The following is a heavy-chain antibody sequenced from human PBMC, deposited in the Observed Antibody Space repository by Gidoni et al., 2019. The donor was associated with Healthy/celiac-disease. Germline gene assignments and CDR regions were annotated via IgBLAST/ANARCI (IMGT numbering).Heavy chain of an antibody. Sequence: QVQLQESGPGLVKPSETLSLTCTVSGGSISSYYWSWIRQPAGKGLEWIGRIYTSGSTNYNPSLKSRVTMSVDTSKNQFSLKLSSVTAADTAVYYCARSGGVVPAATWSYYYYMDVWGKGTTVTVSS. CDR2: IYTSGST. J-gene: IGHJ6*03. V-gene: IGHV4-4*07. D-gene: IGHD2-2*01. CDR3: ARSGGVVPAATWSYYYYMDV. CDR1: GGSISSYY.